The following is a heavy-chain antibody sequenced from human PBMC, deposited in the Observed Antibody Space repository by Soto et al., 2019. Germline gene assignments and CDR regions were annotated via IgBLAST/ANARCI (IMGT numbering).Heavy chain of an antibody. V-gene: IGHV6-1*01. CDR3: ARGSYCSSTSCYRED. CDR2: TYYGSKWYN. Sequence: QSPSRTRAIPGDSVSRDSAAWNWIRQSPSRGLEWLRRTYYGSKWYNDYAVSVKRRITINPDTSKNQFYLPPNSVTPEATAVYYCARGSYCSSTSCYREDWGQGTLVTVSS. J-gene: IGHJ4*02. D-gene: IGHD2-2*02. CDR1: GDSVSRDSAA.